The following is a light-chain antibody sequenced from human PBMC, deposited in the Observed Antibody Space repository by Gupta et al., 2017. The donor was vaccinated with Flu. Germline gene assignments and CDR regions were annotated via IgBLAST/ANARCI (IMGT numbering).Light chain of an antibody. J-gene: IGKJ1*01. CDR2: SAS. V-gene: IGKV1-39*01. Sequence: DIEMTQSPSSLSASVGDRVTISCRASQSITHLNWYQQKPGRAPNLLIYSASSLQSGVPPRFSGSGSGTDFTLVISNLQPEDSAIYYCQQSFSSLWTFGRGTKVEIK. CDR3: QQSFSSLWT. CDR1: QSITH.